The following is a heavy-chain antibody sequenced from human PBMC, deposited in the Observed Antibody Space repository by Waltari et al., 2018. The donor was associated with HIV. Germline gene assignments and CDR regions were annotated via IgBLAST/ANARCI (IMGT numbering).Heavy chain of an antibody. D-gene: IGHD3-22*01. CDR3: ARDYYDSSGYYYGYSP. CDR1: GGSISSYY. Sequence: QVQLQESGPGLVKPSETLSLTCTVSGGSISSYYWSWIRRPPGKGLEWIGYINYSGSTNYNPSLKSRVTISVDTSKNQFSLKLSSVTAADTAVYYCARDYYDSSGYYYGYSPWGQGTLVTVSS. J-gene: IGHJ5*02. CDR2: INYSGST. V-gene: IGHV4-59*01.